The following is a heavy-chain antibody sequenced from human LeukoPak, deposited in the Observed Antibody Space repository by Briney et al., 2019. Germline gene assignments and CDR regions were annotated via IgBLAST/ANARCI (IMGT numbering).Heavy chain of an antibody. CDR3: TPTYYDHVWAFDI. CDR1: EFTFGDYT. Sequence: GGSLRLSCTASEFTFGDYTMSWVRQAPGKGLEWVSFIRSKAYGGTTEYAASVKGRFTTSRDDSKSIAYLQMNSLKTEDTAVYYCTPTYYDHVWAFDIWGQGTMVTVSS. V-gene: IGHV3-49*04. D-gene: IGHD3-16*01. CDR2: IRSKAYGGTT. J-gene: IGHJ3*02.